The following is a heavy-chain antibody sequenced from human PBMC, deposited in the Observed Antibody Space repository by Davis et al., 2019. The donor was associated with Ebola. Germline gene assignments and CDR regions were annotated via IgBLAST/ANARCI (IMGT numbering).Heavy chain of an antibody. D-gene: IGHD6-19*01. CDR1: GFSLSNARMG. CDR3: ARGTPEYSGWSFALDP. Sequence: SGPTLVKPPETLTLTCTVSGFSLSNARMGVSWIRQPPGKALEWLAHIFSNDEKFYSTSLKSRLTISKDTSKSQVVLTMTNMDPVDTATYYCARGTPEYSGWSFALDPWGQGTLVTVSS. CDR2: IFSNDEK. J-gene: IGHJ5*02. V-gene: IGHV2-26*01.